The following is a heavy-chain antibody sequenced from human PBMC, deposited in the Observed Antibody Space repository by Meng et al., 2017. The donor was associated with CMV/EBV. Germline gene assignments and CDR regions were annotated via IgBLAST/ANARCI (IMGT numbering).Heavy chain of an antibody. Sequence: ASVKVSCKASGYTFTGYYMHWVRRAPGQGLEWMGWINPNSGGTNYAQKFQGRVNMIRDTSISTAYTKLSRLRSDDTAGYYCARVRKVVPAGGWFDPWGQGTLVTVSS. CDR3: ARVRKVVPAGGWFDP. CDR1: GYTFTGYY. J-gene: IGHJ5*02. CDR2: INPNSGGT. V-gene: IGHV1-2*02. D-gene: IGHD2-2*01.